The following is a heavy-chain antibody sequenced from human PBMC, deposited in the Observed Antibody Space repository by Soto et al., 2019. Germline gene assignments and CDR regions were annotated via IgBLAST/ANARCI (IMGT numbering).Heavy chain of an antibody. J-gene: IGHJ4*02. CDR3: ARADYYDSSGFYYDC. V-gene: IGHV1-46*01. CDR2: INPSGGST. CDR1: GYIFTNHY. Sequence: QVQLVQSGAEVKKPGASVKVSCKASGYIFTNHYIHWVRQAPGQGLEWMGIINPSGGSTNYLQKFQGRITMTRDTSTRTVYRELSSLRSEDTAVYFCARADYYDSSGFYYDCWGQGSLVTVSS. D-gene: IGHD3-22*01.